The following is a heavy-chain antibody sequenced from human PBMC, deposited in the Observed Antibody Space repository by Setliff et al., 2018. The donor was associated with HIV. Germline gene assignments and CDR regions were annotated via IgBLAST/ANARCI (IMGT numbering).Heavy chain of an antibody. Sequence: RASVKVSCKASGGTFSSYVISWVRQAPGQGPEWTGGIIPMYGVTNYAQKFQGRVTITTDESTSTAYMELSSLRSEDTAVYYCALPYCSGGNCWSSASLPPAGWFDPWGQGTLVTVSS. V-gene: IGHV1-69*05. D-gene: IGHD2-15*01. J-gene: IGHJ5*02. CDR3: ALPYCSGGNCWSSASLPPAGWFDP. CDR2: IIPMYGVT. CDR1: GGTFSSYV.